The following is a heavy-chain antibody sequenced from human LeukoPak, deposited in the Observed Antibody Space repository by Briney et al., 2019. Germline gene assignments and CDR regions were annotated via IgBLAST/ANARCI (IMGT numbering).Heavy chain of an antibody. J-gene: IGHJ4*02. CDR2: ISSDSNYI. V-gene: IGHV3-21*01. CDR3: TRGGTYDPSDY. D-gene: IGHD5-12*01. Sequence: GGSLRLSCAASGFTFSAYSMNWVRLAPGEGPEWVSSISSDSNYIFYADSVKGRFTISRDNAKNSLYLQMNSLRAEDTAVYYCTRGGTYDPSDYWGQGTLVTVSS. CDR1: GFTFSAYS.